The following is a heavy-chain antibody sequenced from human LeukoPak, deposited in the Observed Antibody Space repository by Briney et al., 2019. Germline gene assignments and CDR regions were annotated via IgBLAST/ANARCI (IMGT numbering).Heavy chain of an antibody. Sequence: GGSLRLTCAASGFTFSSYAMSWVRQAPGKGLEWVSAISGSGGTTYYADSVKGRFTISRDNSKNTLYLQMNSLRAEDTAVYYCAKDQGFNWFDPWGQGTLVTVSS. CDR3: AKDQGFNWFDP. CDR1: GFTFSSYA. J-gene: IGHJ5*02. CDR2: ISGSGGTT. V-gene: IGHV3-23*01.